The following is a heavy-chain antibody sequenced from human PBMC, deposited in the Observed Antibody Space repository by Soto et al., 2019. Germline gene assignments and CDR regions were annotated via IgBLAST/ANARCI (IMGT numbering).Heavy chain of an antibody. CDR2: ISYDGSNK. J-gene: IGHJ6*02. D-gene: IGHD4-4*01. CDR1: GFTFSSYG. V-gene: IGHV3-30*18. CDR3: AKEWRTVTTFTGPYYYYGMDV. Sequence: GGSLRLSCAASGFTFSSYGMHWVRQAPGKGLGWVAVISYDGSNKYYADSMKGRFTISRDNSKNTLYLQMNSLRAEDTAVYYCAKEWRTVTTFTGPYYYYGMDVWGQGTTVTVSS.